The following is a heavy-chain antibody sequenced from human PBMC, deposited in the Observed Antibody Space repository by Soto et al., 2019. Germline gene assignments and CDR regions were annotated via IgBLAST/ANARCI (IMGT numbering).Heavy chain of an antibody. J-gene: IGHJ4*02. CDR1: GNIFTSQY. V-gene: IGHV1-46*03. CDR3: FRDVGD. D-gene: IGHD3-3*01. Sequence: QVQLVQSGAEVKKPGASVKVSCKVSGNIFTSQYMHWVRQAPGQGLEWMAMINPSGGRTSYAQMVQGRVTMTRDTSTSTVHMELSSRRSEDTAVYYCFRDVGDWGQGTLVTVSS. CDR2: INPSGGRT.